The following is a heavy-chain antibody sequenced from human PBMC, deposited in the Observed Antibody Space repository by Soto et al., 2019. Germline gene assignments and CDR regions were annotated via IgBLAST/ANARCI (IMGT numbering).Heavy chain of an antibody. CDR1: GGSLSDYF. J-gene: IGHJ4*02. CDR2: INHLGSI. D-gene: IGHD3-22*01. V-gene: IGHV4-34*01. CDR3: AGLYPYESSGYHLNF. Sequence: SETLSLTCVVSGGSLSDYFWSWIRQPPGMALEWIGEINHLGSINYNPSLKSRVTMSVDTSKNQFSLKLNSVTAADTAIFYCAGLYPYESSGYHLNFWGQGTLVTVSS.